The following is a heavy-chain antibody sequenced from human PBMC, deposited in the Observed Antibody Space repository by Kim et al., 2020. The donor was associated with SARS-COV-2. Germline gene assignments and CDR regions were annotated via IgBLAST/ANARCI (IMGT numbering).Heavy chain of an antibody. D-gene: IGHD6-19*01. J-gene: IGHJ4*02. V-gene: IGHV1-2*04. CDR1: GYTFTGYY. CDR2: INPNSGGT. Sequence: ASVKVSCKASGYTFTGYYMHWVRQAPGQGLEWMGWINPNSGGTNYAQKFQGWVTMTRDTSISTAYMELSRLRSDDTAVYYCARGSGWVSSSYYFDYWGQGTLVTVSS. CDR3: ARGSGWVSSSYYFDY.